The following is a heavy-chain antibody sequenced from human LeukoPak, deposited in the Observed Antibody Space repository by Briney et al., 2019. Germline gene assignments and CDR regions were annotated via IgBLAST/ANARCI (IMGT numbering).Heavy chain of an antibody. D-gene: IGHD4-17*01. CDR3: TILNSVNYYFDY. CDR1: GFTFSNHG. V-gene: IGHV3-30*03. CDR2: ISHDVSNR. Sequence: GGSLRLSCAASGFTFSNHGIHWVRQAPGKGLEWVAAISHDVSNRFYGDSVKGRFTISRDNSKNTLYLQMNTLRAEDTAVYYCTILNSVNYYFDYWGQGTLVTVS. J-gene: IGHJ4*02.